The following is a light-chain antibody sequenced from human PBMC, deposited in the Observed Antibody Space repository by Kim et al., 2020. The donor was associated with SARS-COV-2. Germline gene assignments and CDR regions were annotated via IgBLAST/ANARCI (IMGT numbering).Light chain of an antibody. J-gene: IGKJ2*01. CDR1: QSVSRN. V-gene: IGKV3-15*01. CDR3: QQYNNWPYT. Sequence: VVPGERATLSCRASQSVSRNLAWYQQKPGQAPRLLISGASTWATGIPARFSGSGSGTEFTLTISSLQSEDFAVYYCQQYNNWPYTFGQGTKLEI. CDR2: GAS.